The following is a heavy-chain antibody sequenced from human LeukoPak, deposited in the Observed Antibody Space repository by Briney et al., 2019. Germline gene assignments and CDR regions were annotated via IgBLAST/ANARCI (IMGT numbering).Heavy chain of an antibody. V-gene: IGHV3-30*02. Sequence: GGSLRLSCVVSGMPFERHGMHWVRQPPGKGLEWLAFIKYDGSRTDYEDSVKGRFTVSRDNSKNTLYLNMNSLRTEDTALYYCVKDTIFTVDPFGYWGQGTLVTVSS. CDR3: VKDTIFTVDPFGY. J-gene: IGHJ4*02. D-gene: IGHD3-3*01. CDR1: GMPFERHG. CDR2: IKYDGSRT.